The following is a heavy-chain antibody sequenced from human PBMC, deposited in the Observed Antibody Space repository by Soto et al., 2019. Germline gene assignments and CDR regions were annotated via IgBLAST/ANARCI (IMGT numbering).Heavy chain of an antibody. CDR2: IYHIGSP. CDR1: GRSVSSGGYY. J-gene: IGHJ5*02. CDR3: VRDRALDSTGHWFDT. V-gene: IGHV4-31*03. D-gene: IGHD1-1*01. Sequence: TCTFSGRSVSSGGYYWTWIRQHPGRGLEWIGYIYHIGSPYYNPSLESRVTMSLDTSKNQFSLNLTSLTAADTAIYYCVRDRALDSTGHWFDTWGQGILVTVS.